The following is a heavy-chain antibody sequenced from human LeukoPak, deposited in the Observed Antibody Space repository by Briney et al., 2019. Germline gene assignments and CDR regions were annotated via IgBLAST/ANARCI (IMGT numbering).Heavy chain of an antibody. D-gene: IGHD1-26*01. CDR2: IYSGGST. Sequence: GGSLRLSCAASGFTVSSTYMNWVRQAPGKGLEWVSVIYSGGSTSYADSVKGRFTISRDNSKNSLYLQMNSLRAEDTAVYYCARDQGGSYSYWGQGTLVTVSS. V-gene: IGHV3-53*01. CDR1: GFTVSSTY. CDR3: ARDQGGSYSY. J-gene: IGHJ4*02.